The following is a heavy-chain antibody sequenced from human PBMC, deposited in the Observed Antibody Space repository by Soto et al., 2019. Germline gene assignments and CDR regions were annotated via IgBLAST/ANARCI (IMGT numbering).Heavy chain of an antibody. CDR3: ARAVDDSYAIDV. CDR2: IIPILGIA. D-gene: IGHD6-19*01. J-gene: IGHJ6*02. CDR1: GGTFSIYT. Sequence: QVQLVQSGAEVKKPGSSVKVSCKASGGTFSIYTISWVRQAHGQGLEWMGRIIPILGIANSAQKFQGRVTITADKSTSTAYMELSSLRSEDTAVYYCARAVDDSYAIDVWGQGTTVTVSS. V-gene: IGHV1-69*02.